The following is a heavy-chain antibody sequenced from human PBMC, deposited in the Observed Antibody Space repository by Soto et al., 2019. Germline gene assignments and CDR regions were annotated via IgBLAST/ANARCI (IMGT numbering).Heavy chain of an antibody. D-gene: IGHD3-16*01. CDR2: IYHSGGT. CDR1: GGSISSFIYY. CDR3: ARLGLTFGGVLGY. V-gene: IGHV4-39*01. J-gene: IGHJ4*02. Sequence: SETLSLTCTVSGGSISSFIYYWGWIRQPPGKGLEWIGSIYHSGGTYYKPSLTSRVTISVDTSKNQISLKLSSVTAADTAVYYCARLGLTFGGVLGYWGQGTLVTVSS.